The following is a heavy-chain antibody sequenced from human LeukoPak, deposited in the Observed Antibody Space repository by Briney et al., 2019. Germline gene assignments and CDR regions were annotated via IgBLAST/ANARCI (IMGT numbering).Heavy chain of an antibody. J-gene: IGHJ3*02. CDR2: IRYDGSNK. Sequence: PGGSLRLSCAASGFTFSSYGMHWVRQAPGKGLEWVAFIRYDGSNKYYADSVKGQFTISRDNSKNTLYLQMNSLRAEDTAVYYCAKDYDFWSGLLDAFDIWGQGTMVTVSS. CDR1: GFTFSSYG. D-gene: IGHD3-3*01. CDR3: AKDYDFWSGLLDAFDI. V-gene: IGHV3-30*02.